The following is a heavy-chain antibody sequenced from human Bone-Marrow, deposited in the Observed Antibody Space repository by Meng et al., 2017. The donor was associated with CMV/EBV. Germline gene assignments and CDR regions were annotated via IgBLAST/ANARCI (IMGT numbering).Heavy chain of an antibody. V-gene: IGHV4-4*07. CDR2: IYTSGST. D-gene: IGHD5-18*01. J-gene: IGHJ4*02. CDR3: ARTQDTAMVAYYFDY. Sequence: VQLRESGPGLVEPSETLSPTCTVSGGSISSYYWSWIRQPAGKGLEWIGRIYTSGSTNYNPSLKSRVTMSVDTSKNQFSLKLSSVTAADTAVYYCARTQDTAMVAYYFDYWGQGTLVIVSS. CDR1: GGSISSYY.